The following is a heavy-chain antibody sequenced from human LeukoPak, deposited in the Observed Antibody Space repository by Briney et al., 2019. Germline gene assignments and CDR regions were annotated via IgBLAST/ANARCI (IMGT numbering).Heavy chain of an antibody. CDR2: IYPGDSDT. Sequence: GESLKISCKGSGYSLTSYWIGWVRQMPGKGLEWMGIIYPGDSDTRYSPSFQGQVTISADKSISTAYLQWSSLKASDTAMYYCARHLSGMYYDILTGYYIDYWGQGTLVTVSS. V-gene: IGHV5-51*01. CDR3: ARHLSGMYYDILTGYYIDY. D-gene: IGHD3-9*01. CDR1: GYSLTSYW. J-gene: IGHJ4*02.